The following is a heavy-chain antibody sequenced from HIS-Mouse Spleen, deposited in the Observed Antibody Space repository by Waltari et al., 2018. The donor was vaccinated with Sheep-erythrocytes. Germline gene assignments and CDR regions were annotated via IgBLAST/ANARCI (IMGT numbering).Heavy chain of an antibody. CDR3: ARGGRRTGFDY. D-gene: IGHD3-9*01. CDR1: GGSFSGYY. J-gene: IGHJ4*02. CDR2: INHSGST. V-gene: IGHV4-34*01. Sequence: VQLQQWGAGLLKPSETLSLTCAVYGGSFSGYYWSWIRQPPGKGLEWIGEINHSGSTNSHPSRKSRVTISVDTSKNQFSLKLSSVTAADTAVYYCARGGRRTGFDYWGQGTLVTVSS.